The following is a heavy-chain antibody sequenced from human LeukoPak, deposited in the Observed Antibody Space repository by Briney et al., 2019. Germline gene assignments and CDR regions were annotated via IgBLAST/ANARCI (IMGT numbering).Heavy chain of an antibody. J-gene: IGHJ4*02. Sequence: SETLSLTCTVSGGSISSYYWSWIRQPPGKGLEWIGYIYYSGSTNYNPSLKSRVTISVDTSKNQFSLKLSSVTAADTAVYYCARHTVVDRWFGVDSTFDYWGQGTLVTVSS. D-gene: IGHD3-10*01. CDR1: GGSISSYY. CDR3: ARHTVVDRWFGVDSTFDY. V-gene: IGHV4-59*08. CDR2: IYYSGST.